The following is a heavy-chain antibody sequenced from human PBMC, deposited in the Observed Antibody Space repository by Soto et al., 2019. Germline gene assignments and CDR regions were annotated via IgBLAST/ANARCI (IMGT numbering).Heavy chain of an antibody. CDR2: ISHRGST. J-gene: IGHJ6*01. D-gene: IGHD3-22*01. CDR3: ARGNSSGYLYYCYYYGMDV. CDR1: CGSISSGGSS. Sequence: SETLSLTYAVSCGSISSGGSSSSWFRQPPGKGLEWIGYISHRGSTYYTPSLKSRVTISVDRSKNQFSLKLSSVTAADTAVYYCARGNSSGYLYYCYYYGMDVWGQGTTVTVSS. V-gene: IGHV4-30-2*01.